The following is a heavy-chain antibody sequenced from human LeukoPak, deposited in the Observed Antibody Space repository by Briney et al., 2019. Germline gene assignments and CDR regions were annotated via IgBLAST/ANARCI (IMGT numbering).Heavy chain of an antibody. V-gene: IGHV4-4*07. J-gene: IGHJ4*02. CDR3: ARMASSGWYNFDY. Sequence: PSETLSLTCTVSGGSICSYYWSWIRQPAGKGLEWIGLIYTTGSTNYNPSLKSRVTMSVDTSKNQFSLKLSSVTAADTAVYYCARMASSGWYNFDYLGQGTLVTVSS. D-gene: IGHD6-19*01. CDR2: IYTTGST. CDR1: GGSICSYY.